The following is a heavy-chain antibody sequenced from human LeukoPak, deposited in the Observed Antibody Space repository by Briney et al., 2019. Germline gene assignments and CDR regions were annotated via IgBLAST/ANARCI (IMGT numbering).Heavy chain of an antibody. Sequence: TLSLTCTVSGGSLSSGSSYWSWIRQPAGKGLEWIGRIYTSGSTNYNPPLKSQVTISVDTSKNKFSLKLRSVTAAVTAVYYCARVTTGGYYNCWGKGTLVTVSS. CDR1: GGSLSSGSSY. D-gene: IGHD3-22*01. CDR2: IYTSGST. CDR3: ARVTTGGYYNC. V-gene: IGHV4-61*02. J-gene: IGHJ4*02.